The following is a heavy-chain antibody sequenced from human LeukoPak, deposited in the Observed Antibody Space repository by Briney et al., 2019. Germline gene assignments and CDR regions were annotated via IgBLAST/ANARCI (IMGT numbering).Heavy chain of an antibody. CDR1: GFTFSSYG. J-gene: IGHJ4*02. V-gene: IGHV3-30*02. D-gene: IGHD2-2*01. Sequence: GGSLRLSCAASGFTFSSYGMHWVRRAPGKGLEWVAFIRYEGSNKYYAVSVKGRFNNSRDNSKNTLYLQMNSLRAEDTAVYYCEAGCSSTSCLFDYWGQGTLVTVPS. CDR2: IRYEGSNK. CDR3: EAGCSSTSCLFDY.